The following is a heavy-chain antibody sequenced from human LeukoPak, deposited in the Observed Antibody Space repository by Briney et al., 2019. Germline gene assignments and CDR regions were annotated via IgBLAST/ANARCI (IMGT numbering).Heavy chain of an antibody. CDR2: ISSSGSTI. CDR1: GFTFSSYE. Sequence: GGSLRLSCAASGFTFSSYEMHWVRQAPGKGLEWVSYISSSGSTIYYADSVTRRFTVSRDNANNSLFLQVNSLRAEDTAVYYCARAGLIAAAGYVFDYWGQGTLATVSS. CDR3: ARAGLIAAAGYVFDY. V-gene: IGHV3-48*03. J-gene: IGHJ4*02. D-gene: IGHD6-25*01.